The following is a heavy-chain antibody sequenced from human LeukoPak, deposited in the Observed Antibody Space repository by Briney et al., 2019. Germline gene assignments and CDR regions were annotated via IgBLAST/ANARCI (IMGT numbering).Heavy chain of an antibody. Sequence: PSETLSLTCTVSGGSISSYYWSWIRQPPGKGLEWIGYIYYSGSTNYNPSLKSRVTMSVDTSKNQFSLKLSSVTAADTAVYYCARDSRNFLGTQYYFDYWGQGTLVTVSS. CDR2: IYYSGST. J-gene: IGHJ4*02. D-gene: IGHD3-9*01. CDR1: GGSISSYY. V-gene: IGHV4-59*01. CDR3: ARDSRNFLGTQYYFDY.